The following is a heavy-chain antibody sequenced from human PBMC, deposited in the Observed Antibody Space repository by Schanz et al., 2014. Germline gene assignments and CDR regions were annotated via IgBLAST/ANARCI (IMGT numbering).Heavy chain of an antibody. CDR2: VYHTGPT. V-gene: IGHV4-4*07. D-gene: IGHD5-12*01. CDR1: GGSISDYY. Sequence: QVQLQESGPGLVKPSETLSLTCTVSGGSISDYYWSWIRQPAGKGLEWIGRVYHTGPTYYNPSLKSRVTVSLDTSKKQFSLNLSAVTAADTAVYYCARGIRCVNINCYDYFDPWGQGTVVTVSS. J-gene: IGHJ5*02. CDR3: ARGIRCVNINCYDYFDP.